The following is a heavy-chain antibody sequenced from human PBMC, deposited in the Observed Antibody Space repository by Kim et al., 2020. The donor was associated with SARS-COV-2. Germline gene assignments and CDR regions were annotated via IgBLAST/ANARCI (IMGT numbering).Heavy chain of an antibody. D-gene: IGHD3-10*01. CDR2: IKSKTDGGTT. CDR3: TTDQALLWFGELLWGDAFDI. V-gene: IGHV3-15*01. J-gene: IGHJ3*02. CDR1: GFTFSNAW. Sequence: GGSLRLSCAASGFTFSNAWMSWVRQAPGKGLEWVGRIKSKTDGGTTDYAAPVKGRFTISRDDSKNTLYLQMNSLKTEDTAVYYCTTDQALLWFGELLWGDAFDIWGQGTMVTVSS.